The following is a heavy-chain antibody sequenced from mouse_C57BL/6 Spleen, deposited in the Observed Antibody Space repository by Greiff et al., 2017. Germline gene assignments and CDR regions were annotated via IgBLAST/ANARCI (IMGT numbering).Heavy chain of an antibody. V-gene: IGHV1-39*01. CDR2: INPNYGTT. Sequence: EVQLVESGPELVKPGASVKISCKASGYSFTDYNMNWVKQSNGKSLEWIGVINPNYGTTSYNQKFKGKATLTVDQSSSTAYMQLNSLTSEDSAVYYCAGDYYGSSSHWYFDVWGTGTTVTVSS. CDR3: AGDYYGSSSHWYFDV. CDR1: GYSFTDYN. J-gene: IGHJ1*03. D-gene: IGHD1-1*01.